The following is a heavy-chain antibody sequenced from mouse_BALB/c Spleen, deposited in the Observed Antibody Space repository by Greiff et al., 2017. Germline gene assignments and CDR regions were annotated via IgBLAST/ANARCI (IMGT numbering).Heavy chain of an antibody. CDR2: INPSTGYT. CDR1: GYTFTSYW. D-gene: IGHD2-2*01. V-gene: IGHV1-7*01. CDR3: ARSVYYGYDEAWFAY. J-gene: IGHJ3*01. Sequence: VQLQQSGAELAKPGASVKMSCKASGYTFTSYWMHWVKQRPGQGLEWIGYINPSTGYTEYNQKFKDKATLTADKSSSTAYMQLSSLTSEDSAVYYCARSVYYGYDEAWFAYWGQGTLVTVSA.